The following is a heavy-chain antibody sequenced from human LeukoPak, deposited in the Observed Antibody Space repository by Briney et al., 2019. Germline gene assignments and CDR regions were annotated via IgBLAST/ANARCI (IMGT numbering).Heavy chain of an antibody. J-gene: IGHJ5*02. CDR2: ISPSGGST. Sequence: ASVKVSCKAFGYTYTSNYMHWVRQAPGQGPEGMGVISPSGGSTTYAQKFQSRVTLTRDMSTSTDYLELSSLRSEDTAVYYCARDNSVRDEAWWCNPWGQGTLVTVSS. V-gene: IGHV1-46*01. D-gene: IGHD5-24*01. CDR1: GYTYTSNY. CDR3: ARDNSVRDEAWWCNP.